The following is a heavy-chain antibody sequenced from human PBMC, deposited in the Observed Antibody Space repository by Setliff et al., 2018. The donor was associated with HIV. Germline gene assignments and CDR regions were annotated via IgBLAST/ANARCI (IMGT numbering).Heavy chain of an antibody. V-gene: IGHV3-48*01. CDR2: TSATGTTV. CDR3: VRDQLRVPERWDFDL. Sequence: GGSLRHSCAASGFVFSDHSLHWVRQAPGEGLEWRSYTSATGTTVSYAGSVRGRFIISRDSVRNELYLQMKRLRVEDTALYYCVRDQLRVPERWDFDLWGQGTLVTVSS. D-gene: IGHD1-26*01. CDR1: GFVFSDHS. J-gene: IGHJ4*02.